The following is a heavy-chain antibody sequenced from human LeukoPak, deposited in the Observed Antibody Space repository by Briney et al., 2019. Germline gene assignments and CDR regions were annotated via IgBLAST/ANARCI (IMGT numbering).Heavy chain of an antibody. V-gene: IGHV4-34*01. CDR1: GGSFSGYY. CDR3: ARAPSYYYGSGSYYPPNWFDP. D-gene: IGHD3-10*01. CDR2: INHSGGT. Sequence: SETLSLTCAVYGGSFSGYYWSWIRQPPGKGLEWIGEINHSGGTNYNPSLKSRVTISVDTSKNQFSLKLSSVTAADTAVYYCARAPSYYYGSGSYYPPNWFDPWGQGNLVTVSS. J-gene: IGHJ5*02.